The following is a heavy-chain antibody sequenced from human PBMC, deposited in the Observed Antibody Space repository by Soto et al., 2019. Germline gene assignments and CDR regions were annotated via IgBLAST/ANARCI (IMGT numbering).Heavy chain of an antibody. CDR1: GYIFSSYD. CDR3: ARAHDSGDVDY. Sequence: QVQLVQSGAEVKEPGASVKVSCKSSGYIFSSYDINWVRQATGQGLEWMGSVNPNSGNTLYAQKFQGRDTMTRSTSISTAYMELSSLRFDGTAVYYCARAHDSGDVDYWGQGTLVTVSS. D-gene: IGHD4-17*01. CDR2: VNPNSGNT. V-gene: IGHV1-8*01. J-gene: IGHJ4*02.